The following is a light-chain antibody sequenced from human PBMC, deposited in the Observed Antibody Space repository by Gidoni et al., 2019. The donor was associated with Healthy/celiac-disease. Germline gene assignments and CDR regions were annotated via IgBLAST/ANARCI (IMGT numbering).Light chain of an antibody. CDR1: QSISSY. V-gene: IGKV1-39*01. CDR3: QQSYSTPRT. CDR2: AAS. Sequence: DIQMTQSPSSLSASVGDRVTITCRESQSISSYLNWYQQKPGNAPKLLIYAASSLQSGVPPRFSGSGSGTDFTLTISRLQPEDFAVYYCQQSYSTPRTFGQXTKVEIK. J-gene: IGKJ1*01.